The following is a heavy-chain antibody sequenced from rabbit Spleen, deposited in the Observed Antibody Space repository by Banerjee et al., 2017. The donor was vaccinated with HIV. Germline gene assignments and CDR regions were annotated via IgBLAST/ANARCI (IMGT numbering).Heavy chain of an antibody. D-gene: IGHD6-1*01. CDR3: TRDAGSYAYIDGYFDL. J-gene: IGHJ4*01. V-gene: IGHV1S45*01. Sequence: QEQLVESGGDLVKPGASLTLTCTASGVSFNFNSYMCWVRQAPGKGLEWIGFIYTGNGKNYYASWAKGRFTISKTSSTTVTLQMTSLTAADTATYFCTRDAGSYAYIDGYFDLWGPGTLVTVS. CDR2: IYTGNGKN. CDR1: GVSFNFNSY.